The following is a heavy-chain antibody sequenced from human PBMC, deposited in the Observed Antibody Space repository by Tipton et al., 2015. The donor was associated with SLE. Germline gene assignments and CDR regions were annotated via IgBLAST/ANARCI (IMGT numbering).Heavy chain of an antibody. CDR1: GFTFSSYA. V-gene: IGHV3-23*01. J-gene: IGHJ4*02. Sequence: GSLRLSCAASGFTFSSYAMSWVRQAPGKGLEWVSAISGSGGSTYYADSVKGRFTISRDNAKKTVYLQMNSLTAEDTAVYYCARNWVADYWGQGTLVTVSS. CDR3: ARNWVADY. CDR2: ISGSGGST. D-gene: IGHD3-16*01.